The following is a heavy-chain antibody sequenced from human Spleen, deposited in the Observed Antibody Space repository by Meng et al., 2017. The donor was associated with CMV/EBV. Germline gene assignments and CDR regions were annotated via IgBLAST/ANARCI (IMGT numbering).Heavy chain of an antibody. V-gene: IGHV6-1*01. CDR1: GDSVSYSGAT. J-gene: IGHJ4*02. CDR3: ARTTASFDY. Sequence: CASSGDSVSYSGATWSGIRQYPAGGLEWLGRTYYRSKWYNDYAVSVKSRITINPDTSKNQFSLQLNSVTPEDSAMYYCARTTASFDYWGQGTLVTVSS. D-gene: IGHD1-1*01. CDR2: TYYRSKWYN.